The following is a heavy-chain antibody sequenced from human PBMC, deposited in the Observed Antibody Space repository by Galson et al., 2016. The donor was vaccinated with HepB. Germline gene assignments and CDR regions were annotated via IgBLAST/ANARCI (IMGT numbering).Heavy chain of an antibody. CDR3: AREAMVHGAAHFDY. V-gene: IGHV4-39*01. CDR1: GGSITRSGFY. D-gene: IGHD5-18*01. J-gene: IGHJ4*02. Sequence: ETLSLTCTVSGGSITRSGFYWGWIRQPPEKRQEWIGSWYYSGSPFYNAALRSRVSISVDTSKNQLSLQLSSVSAADTAVYHCAREAMVHGAAHFDYWGLGILVTVSS. CDR2: WYYSGSP.